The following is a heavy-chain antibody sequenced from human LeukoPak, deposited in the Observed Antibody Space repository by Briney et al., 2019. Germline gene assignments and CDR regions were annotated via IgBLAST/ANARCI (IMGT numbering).Heavy chain of an antibody. CDR1: GYTFTGYY. V-gene: IGHV1-2*02. J-gene: IGHJ4*02. Sequence: EASVKVSCKASGYTFTGYYLHWVRQSPGQGLDWMGWINPNSGGTNYAQKFQGRVTMTRDTSISTAYMKLSRLRSDDTAVYYCARDHGLGVSLYDYVWGSYRAADYDSSGYPDYWGQGTLVTVSS. CDR2: INPNSGGT. CDR3: ARDHGLGVSLYDYVWGSYRAADYDSSGYPDY. D-gene: IGHD3-16*02.